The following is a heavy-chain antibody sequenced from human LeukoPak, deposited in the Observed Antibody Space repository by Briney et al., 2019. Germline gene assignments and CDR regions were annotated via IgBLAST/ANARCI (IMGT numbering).Heavy chain of an antibody. CDR1: GFTLSIYW. CDR2: INSDGSST. CDR3: ASASDFGVGYGMDV. D-gene: IGHD3-3*01. V-gene: IGHV3-74*01. J-gene: IGHJ6*02. Sequence: GGSLRLSCAASGFTLSIYWVHWVRQAPGKGLVWVSSINSDGSSTSYADSVKGRFTISRDNAKNTLYLQMNTLRAEDTAVYYCASASDFGVGYGMDVWGQGTTVTVSS.